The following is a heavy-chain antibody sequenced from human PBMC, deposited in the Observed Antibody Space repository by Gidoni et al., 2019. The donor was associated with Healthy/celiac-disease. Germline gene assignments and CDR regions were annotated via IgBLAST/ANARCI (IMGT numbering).Heavy chain of an antibody. Sequence: QVQLVQSGAEVKKPGASVKVSCKASGYTFPSYGISWVRQALGQGLEWMGWISAYNGNTNYAQKLEGRVTMTTDTSTSTAYMELRSLRADDTAVYYCARDSGIAAAGGWFDPWGQGTLVTVSS. D-gene: IGHD6-13*01. CDR3: ARDSGIAAAGGWFDP. J-gene: IGHJ5*02. CDR2: ISAYNGNT. CDR1: GYTFPSYG. V-gene: IGHV1-18*01.